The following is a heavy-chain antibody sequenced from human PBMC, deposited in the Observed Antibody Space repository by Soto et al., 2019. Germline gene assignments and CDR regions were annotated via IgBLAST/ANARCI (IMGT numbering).Heavy chain of an antibody. CDR3: ARDRTGGTFDY. CDR2: ITTSSSTI. V-gene: IGHV3-48*01. J-gene: IGHJ4*02. Sequence: EVQLVESGGGLVQPGGSLRLSCAASGFTFTRYSMSWVRQAPGKGLEWISYITTSSSTIYYADSVKGRFTISRDNAKRSLFLQMNSLRAEDTGVYYCARDRTGGTFDYWGQGTLVTVSS. CDR1: GFTFTRYS. D-gene: IGHD7-27*01.